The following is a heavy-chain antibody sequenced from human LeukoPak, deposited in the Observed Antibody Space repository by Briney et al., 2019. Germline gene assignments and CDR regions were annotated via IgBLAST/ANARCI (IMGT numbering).Heavy chain of an antibody. Sequence: PGGSLRLSCAASGFTFGSFGMNWVRQAPGKGLEWVSSISSSSSYIYYADSVKGRFTISRDNAKNSLYLQMNSLRAEDTAVYYCARGGRYYYDSSGYQPPDYWGQGTLVTVSS. D-gene: IGHD3-22*01. CDR1: GFTFGSFG. CDR2: ISSSSSYI. CDR3: ARGGRYYYDSSGYQPPDY. V-gene: IGHV3-21*01. J-gene: IGHJ4*02.